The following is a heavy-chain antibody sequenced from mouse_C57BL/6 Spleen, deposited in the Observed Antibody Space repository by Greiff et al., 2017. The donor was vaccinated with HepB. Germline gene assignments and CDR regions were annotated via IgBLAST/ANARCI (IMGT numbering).Heavy chain of an antibody. CDR1: GYTFTSYW. V-gene: IGHV1-64*01. D-gene: IGHD2-5*01. CDR3: ARNAYYSNYFDY. J-gene: IGHJ2*01. Sequence: QVQLQQPGAELVKPGASVKLSCKASGYTFTSYWMHWVKQRPGQGLEWIGMIHLNSVSTNYNEKFKGKATLTVDKPSSTAYMQLSSLTSEDSAVYYCARNAYYSNYFDYWGQGTTLTVSS. CDR2: IHLNSVST.